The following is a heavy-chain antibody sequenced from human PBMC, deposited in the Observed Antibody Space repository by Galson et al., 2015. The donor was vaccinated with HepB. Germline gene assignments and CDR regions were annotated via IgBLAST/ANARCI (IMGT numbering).Heavy chain of an antibody. CDR2: IRASSTYT. CDR1: GFSFSDYY. Sequence: SLRLSCAASGFSFSDYYMSWIRQAPGKGLEWISYIRASSTYTTYADSVKGRFTISRDNAKKSLYLQMNSLRAEDTAVYYCARDGDYLSYRPHWFDPWGQGTLVTVSS. J-gene: IGHJ5*02. CDR3: ARDGDYLSYRPHWFDP. V-gene: IGHV3-11*06. D-gene: IGHD4-17*01.